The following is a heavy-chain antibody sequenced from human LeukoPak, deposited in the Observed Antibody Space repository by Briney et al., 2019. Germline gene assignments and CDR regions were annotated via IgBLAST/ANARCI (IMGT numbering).Heavy chain of an antibody. CDR3: ARQTVTPDDAFDI. D-gene: IGHD1-14*01. CDR2: IYYSGST. J-gene: IGHJ3*02. Sequence: SETLSLTCTVSGGSISSSSYYSGWIRQPPGKWLEWIACIYYSGSTYYNPSRKSRVTISVDTSKNQFSLKLSPVAAADTAVYYCARQTVTPDDAFDIWGQGTMVTVSS. V-gene: IGHV4-39*01. CDR1: GGSISSSSYY.